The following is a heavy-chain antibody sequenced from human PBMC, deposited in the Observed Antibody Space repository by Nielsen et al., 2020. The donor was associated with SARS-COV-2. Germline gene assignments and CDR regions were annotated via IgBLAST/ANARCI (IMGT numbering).Heavy chain of an antibody. CDR2: IKPDGSEK. CDR3: ARDETTGRSDSPGFDP. D-gene: IGHD4-17*01. J-gene: IGHJ5*02. V-gene: IGHV3-7*01. CDR1: GFTFSSLW. Sequence: GESLKISCAASGFTFSSLWMSWVRQVPGKGLEWVADIKPDGSEKVYVDAVKGRFTISRDNAKNSMSLQMHSLRAEDTAVYYCARDETTGRSDSPGFDPWGQGTLVTVSS.